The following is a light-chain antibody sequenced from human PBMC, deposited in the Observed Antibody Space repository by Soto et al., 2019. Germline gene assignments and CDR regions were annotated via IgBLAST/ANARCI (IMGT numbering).Light chain of an antibody. CDR1: QSISSW. Sequence: DIQMTQSPSTLSASVGDRFTITCLASQSISSWLAWYQQKPWKAPKLLIHKASSLESGVPSRVSGSGSGTEFTLTISSLQPDDFATYYCQQYNSYRTFGQGTKVDIK. J-gene: IGKJ1*01. V-gene: IGKV1-5*03. CDR3: QQYNSYRT. CDR2: KAS.